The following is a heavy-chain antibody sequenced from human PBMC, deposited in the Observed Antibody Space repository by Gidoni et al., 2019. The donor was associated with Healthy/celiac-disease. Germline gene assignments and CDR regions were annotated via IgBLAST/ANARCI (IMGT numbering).Heavy chain of an antibody. CDR1: GFTFSSYA. CDR3: AKSRTIFGVVIVYYYYYMDV. V-gene: IGHV3-30*18. J-gene: IGHJ6*03. Sequence: VQLVESAGGVVQPGRSLRLSCAASGFTFSSYAMHWVRQAPGKGLEWVAVISYDGSNKYYADSVKGRFTISRDNSKNTLYLQMNSLRAEDTAVYYCAKSRTIFGVVIVYYYYYMDVWGKGTTVTVSS. CDR2: ISYDGSNK. D-gene: IGHD3-3*01.